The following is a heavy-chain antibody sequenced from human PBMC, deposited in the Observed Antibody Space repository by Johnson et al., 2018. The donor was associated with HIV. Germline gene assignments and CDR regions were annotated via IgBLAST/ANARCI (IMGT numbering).Heavy chain of an antibody. CDR2: INWNGGST. J-gene: IGHJ3*02. Sequence: VQLVESGGGVVRPGGSLRLSCAASGFTFDDYGMNWVRQAPGKGLEWVSGINWNGGSTGYAASVKGRFTISRDNAKNSLYLQMNSLRAEDTVVYYCARAREVYYLDAFDIWGQGTMVTVSS. D-gene: IGHD3-22*01. V-gene: IGHV3-20*04. CDR3: ARAREVYYLDAFDI. CDR1: GFTFDDYG.